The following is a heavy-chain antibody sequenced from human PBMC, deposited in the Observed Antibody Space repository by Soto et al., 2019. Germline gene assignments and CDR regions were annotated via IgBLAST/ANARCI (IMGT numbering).Heavy chain of an antibody. CDR2: INPNSGGT. V-gene: IGHV1-2*04. CDR3: ARSSTVTTYYYYYYMDV. J-gene: IGHJ6*03. Sequence: ASVKVSCKASGYTFTGYYMHWVRQAPGQGLEWMGWINPNSGGTNYAQKFQGWVTMTRDTSISTAYMELSRRRSDDTAVYYCARSSTVTTYYYYYYMDVWGKGTTVTVSS. D-gene: IGHD4-17*01. CDR1: GYTFTGYY.